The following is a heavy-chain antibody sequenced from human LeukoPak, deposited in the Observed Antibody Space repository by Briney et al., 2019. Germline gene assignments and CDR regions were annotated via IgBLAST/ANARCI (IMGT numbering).Heavy chain of an antibody. V-gene: IGHV4-39*07. D-gene: IGHD3-22*01. J-gene: IGHJ5*02. Sequence: SETLPLTCTVSGGSISSSSYYWGWIRQPPGKGLEWIGSIYYSGSTYYNPSLKSRVTISVDTSKNQFSLKLSSVTAADTAVYYCARDLPYDSRRGWFDPWGQGTLVTVSS. CDR3: ARDLPYDSRRGWFDP. CDR2: IYYSGST. CDR1: GGSISSSSYY.